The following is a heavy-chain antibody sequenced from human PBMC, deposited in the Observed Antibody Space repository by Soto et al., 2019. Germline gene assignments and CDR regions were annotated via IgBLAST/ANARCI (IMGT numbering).Heavy chain of an antibody. J-gene: IGHJ4*02. CDR1: GFTFSFYG. CDR3: AKRASPYCSGGGCYSVLFDF. V-gene: IGHV3-30*18. CDR2: ISYDGSNK. Sequence: QVQLVESGGGVVQPGRSLRLSCAASGFTFSFYGMHWVRQAPGNGLEWVAVISYDGSNKYYADSVKGRFTISRENSKTPLYLQMNSLRAEDTAVYYCAKRASPYCSGGGCYSVLFDFWGQGTLVAVSS. D-gene: IGHD2-15*01.